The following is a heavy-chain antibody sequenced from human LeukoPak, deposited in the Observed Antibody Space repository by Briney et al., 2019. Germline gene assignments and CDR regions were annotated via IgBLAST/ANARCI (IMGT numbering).Heavy chain of an antibody. CDR1: GGFISSSSYY. CDR3: ARGREDIVLLPGTKRKLYYMDV. D-gene: IGHD2-2*01. CDR2: IYYSAST. Sequence: SETLSLTCTVSGGFISSSSYYWGWIRQPPGKGLEWIGSIYYSASTYYHPSLKSRVTISVDTSKNQFSLKLSSVTAADTAVYYCARGREDIVLLPGTKRKLYYMDVWGKGTTVTVSS. V-gene: IGHV4-39*07. J-gene: IGHJ6*03.